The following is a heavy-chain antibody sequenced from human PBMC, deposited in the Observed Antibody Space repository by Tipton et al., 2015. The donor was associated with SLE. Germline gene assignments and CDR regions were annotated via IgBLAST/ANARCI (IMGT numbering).Heavy chain of an antibody. CDR3: ARGAVGFSSDWLSPGGMDV. CDR2: IYINGNT. V-gene: IGHV4-4*07. CDR1: GGSISFDY. Sequence: TLSLTCTVSGGSISFDYWSWTRQTAGKGLEGIGHIYINGNTNYNPSPMSRVVVALDTSKNQFSLNLTSVTAADTAVYYCARGAVGFSSDWLSPGGMDVWGQGTTVTVSS. J-gene: IGHJ6*02. D-gene: IGHD3-22*01.